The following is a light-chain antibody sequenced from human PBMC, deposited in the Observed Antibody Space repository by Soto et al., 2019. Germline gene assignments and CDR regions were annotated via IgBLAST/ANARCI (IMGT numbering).Light chain of an antibody. V-gene: IGKV3-15*01. Sequence: EIVITHSPATLFLSPLYISILSCRAGQGVTTNFAWYQQKSGQSPRLLIYDVSHRATGVPARFSGTGSETDFTLTISGLQSEDSAVYFCQQYNNWPFSFGQGTRLEIK. CDR3: QQYNNWPFS. J-gene: IGKJ5*01. CDR1: QGVTTN. CDR2: DVS.